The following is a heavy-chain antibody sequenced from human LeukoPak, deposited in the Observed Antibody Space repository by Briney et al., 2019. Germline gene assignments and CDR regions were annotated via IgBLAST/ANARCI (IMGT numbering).Heavy chain of an antibody. V-gene: IGHV3-30-3*01. Sequence: PGRSLRLSCAASGFTFRSYGIHWVRQAPGKGLEWVAAISYDGSKKYYADSVKGRFTISRGNSKNTLYVQMNSLRVEDTAVYYCARDLSGWYTFDYWGQGTLVTVSS. D-gene: IGHD6-19*01. CDR2: ISYDGSKK. CDR1: GFTFRSYG. J-gene: IGHJ4*02. CDR3: ARDLSGWYTFDY.